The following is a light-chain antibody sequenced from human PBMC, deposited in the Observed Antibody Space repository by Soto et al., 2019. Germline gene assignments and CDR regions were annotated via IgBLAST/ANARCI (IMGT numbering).Light chain of an antibody. V-gene: IGKV3-15*01. Sequence: EIVMTQSPATLSVSPGARATLACTASQSVNSTLAWYQQKPGQTPRLLIYDASSMATGIPARFSGSGSGTDFTLTISSLQSEDFAVYYGQQYNNWALNFGGGTNVEIK. CDR1: QSVNST. CDR3: QQYNNWALN. CDR2: DAS. J-gene: IGKJ4*01.